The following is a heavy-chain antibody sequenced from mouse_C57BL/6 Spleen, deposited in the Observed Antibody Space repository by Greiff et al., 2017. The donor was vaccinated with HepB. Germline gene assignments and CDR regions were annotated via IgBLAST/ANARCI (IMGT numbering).Heavy chain of an antibody. D-gene: IGHD2-4*01. V-gene: IGHV1-82*01. CDR3: ARLTYDYDGGYAMDY. CDR1: GYAFSSSW. Sequence: VQLVESGPELVEPGASVKISFKASGYAFSSSWMNWVKQRPGKGLEWIGRIYPGDGDTNYNGKFKGKATLTADKSSSTAYMQLSSLTSEDSAVYFCARLTYDYDGGYAMDYWGQGTSVTVSS. J-gene: IGHJ4*01. CDR2: IYPGDGDT.